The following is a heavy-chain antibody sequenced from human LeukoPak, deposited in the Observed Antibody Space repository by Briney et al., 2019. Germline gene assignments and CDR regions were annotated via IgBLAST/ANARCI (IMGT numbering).Heavy chain of an antibody. CDR1: AGTFSRYA. V-gene: IGHV1-18*01. CDR3: ARDPATEHYDYYYYTDV. J-gene: IGHJ6*03. D-gene: IGHD1-14*01. CDR2: ISTYNGDT. Sequence: ASVKVSCKTSAGTFSRYAISWVRQAPGQGLEWMGWISTYNGDTKYAQKFQGRVSMTTDTSTTTAHMELRSLRSDDTAVYYCARDPATEHYDYYYYTDVWGKGTTVTVSS.